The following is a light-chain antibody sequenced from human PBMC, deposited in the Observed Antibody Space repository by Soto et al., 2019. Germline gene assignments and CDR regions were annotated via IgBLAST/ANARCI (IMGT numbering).Light chain of an antibody. CDR3: CSYAGSSPYV. CDR2: EVS. V-gene: IGLV2-23*02. Sequence: QSALTQPASVSGSPGQSITISCTGTSSDVGSYNLVSWYQQHPGKAPKLMIYEVSKRPSGVSNRFSGSKSGNTASLTISGLQAEDVADYYCCSYAGSSPYVFGTGTKLTVL. J-gene: IGLJ1*01. CDR1: SSDVGSYNL.